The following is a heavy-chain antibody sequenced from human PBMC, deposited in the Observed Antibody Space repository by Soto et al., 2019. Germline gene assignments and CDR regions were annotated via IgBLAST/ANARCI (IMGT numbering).Heavy chain of an antibody. CDR3: ARESRSGYYAYYYYGMDV. J-gene: IGHJ6*02. CDR1: GVTFNSYA. V-gene: IGHV1-69*13. CDR2: IITMFGTT. Sequence: SVKVSCKASGVTFNSYAISWVRQAPGQGLEWMGGIITMFGTTNYAQKFQGRVTITADASTSTAYMELSSLRSEDAAVYYCARESRSGYYAYYYYGMDVWG. D-gene: IGHD3-22*01.